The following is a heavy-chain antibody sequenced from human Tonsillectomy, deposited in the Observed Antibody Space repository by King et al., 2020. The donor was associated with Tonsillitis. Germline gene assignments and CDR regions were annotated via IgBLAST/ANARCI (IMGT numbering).Heavy chain of an antibody. CDR1: GGSISSSY. CDR3: ARLARGYSYDYAPVDY. CDR2: IYYSGST. J-gene: IGHJ4*02. Sequence: VQLQESGPGLVKPSETLSLTCTVSGGSISSSYWSWIRQPPGKGLEWIWYIYYSGSTNYNPSLKSRVTISVDTSKNQFSLKLSSVTASDTAVYYCARLARGYSYDYAPVDYWGQGTLVTVSS. D-gene: IGHD5-18*01. V-gene: IGHV4-59*01.